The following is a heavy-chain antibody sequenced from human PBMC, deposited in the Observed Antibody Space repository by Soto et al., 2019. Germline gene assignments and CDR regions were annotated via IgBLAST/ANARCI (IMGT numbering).Heavy chain of an antibody. D-gene: IGHD3-3*01. V-gene: IGHV1-3*01. CDR1: EYAFSSYA. CDR2: INAGNGHT. J-gene: IGHJ4*02. CDR3: ASPHDFWSNYFDY. Sequence: VQLVQSGAEVKKPGASVRVPCKPSEYAFSSYAIHWVRQAPGQRLEWLGWINAGNGHTSYSQKFQGRVIITANKSAKTACMQLDSLTSGDTAVYYCASPHDFWSNYFDYWGQGTLVTVSS.